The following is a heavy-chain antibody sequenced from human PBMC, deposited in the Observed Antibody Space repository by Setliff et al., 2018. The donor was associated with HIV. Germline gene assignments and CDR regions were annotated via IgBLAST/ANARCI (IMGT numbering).Heavy chain of an antibody. V-gene: IGHV1-18*01. Sequence: GASVKVSCKASGYTFTSYGISWVRQAPGQGVEWMGWISASNGNTNYAQKIQGRVTMTTDTSTSAAYMELRSLRSDDTAVYYCAREGSLYSSGWYFDYWGQGTLVTV. CDR2: ISASNGNT. D-gene: IGHD6-19*01. CDR3: AREGSLYSSGWYFDY. J-gene: IGHJ4*02. CDR1: GYTFTSYG.